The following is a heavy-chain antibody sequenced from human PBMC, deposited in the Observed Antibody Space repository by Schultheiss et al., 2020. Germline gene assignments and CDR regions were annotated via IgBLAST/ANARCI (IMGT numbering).Heavy chain of an antibody. CDR2: IYTSGST. Sequence: SETLSLTCTVSGGSISSGSYYWSWIRQPAGKGLEWIGRIYTSGSTNYNPSLKSRVTISVDTSKNQFPLKLSSVTAADTAVYYCARDSQYYAGTDAFDIWGQGTMVTVSS. CDR3: ARDSQYYAGTDAFDI. J-gene: IGHJ3*02. CDR1: GGSISSGSYY. V-gene: IGHV4-61*02. D-gene: IGHD3-3*01.